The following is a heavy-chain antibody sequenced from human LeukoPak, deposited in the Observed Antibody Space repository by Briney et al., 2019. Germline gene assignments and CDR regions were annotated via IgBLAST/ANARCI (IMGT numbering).Heavy chain of an antibody. D-gene: IGHD3-22*01. CDR2: IYHSGTT. Sequence: SSETLSLTCAVSGGYISSFNWWSWVRQPPGKGLEWIGEIYHSGTTNYNPSLKSRDTISVDKSNNQFSLKLSSVTAADTAVYYCARRGKDYDSSGYYFYYYYYMDVWGKGTTVTISS. CDR3: ARRGKDYDSSGYYFYYYYYMDV. J-gene: IGHJ6*03. CDR1: GGYISSFNW. V-gene: IGHV4-4*02.